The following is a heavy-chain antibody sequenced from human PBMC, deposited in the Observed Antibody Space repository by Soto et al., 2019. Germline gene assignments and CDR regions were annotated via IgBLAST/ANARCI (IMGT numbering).Heavy chain of an antibody. D-gene: IGHD1-26*01. CDR3: ARDEEWELPSALGDY. V-gene: IGHV3-33*01. CDR2: IWYDGSNK. J-gene: IGHJ4*02. CDR1: GFTFSSYG. Sequence: GGSLRLSCAASGFTFSSYGMHWVRQAPGKGLEWVAVIWYDGSNKYYADSVKGRFTISRDNSKNTLYLQMNSLRAEDTAVYYCARDEEWELPSALGDYWGQGTLVTVSS.